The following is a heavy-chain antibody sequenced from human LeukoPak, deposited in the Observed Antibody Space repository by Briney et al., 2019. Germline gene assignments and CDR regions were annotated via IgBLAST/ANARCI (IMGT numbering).Heavy chain of an antibody. D-gene: IGHD1-26*01. CDR2: IVVCTCKT. CDR1: GFIFISYA. J-gene: IGHJ3*01. V-gene: IGHV1-58*01. CDR3: AAEVLAGGPFDV. Sequence: SVKVSCKASGFIFISYAVQGLGQAGAQDGEWMAWIVVCTCKTHYAQKFQERVTITRDMTTSTAYMELSSLRSEDTAVYYCAAEVLAGGPFDVWGQGTMVTVSS.